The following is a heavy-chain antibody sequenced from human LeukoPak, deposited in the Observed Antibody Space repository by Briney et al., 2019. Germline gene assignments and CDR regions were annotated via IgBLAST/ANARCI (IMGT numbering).Heavy chain of an antibody. J-gene: IGHJ6*03. CDR3: ARDKEWELLYYYYYMDV. V-gene: IGHV3-30*04. Sequence: GGSLRPSCVVSGFTFSSYAMHWVRQAPGKGLEWVAVISYDGSNKYYADSVKGRFTISRDNSKNTLYLQMNSLRAEDTAVYYCARDKEWELLYYYYYMDVWGKGTTVTVSS. CDR2: ISYDGSNK. D-gene: IGHD1-26*01. CDR1: GFTFSSYA.